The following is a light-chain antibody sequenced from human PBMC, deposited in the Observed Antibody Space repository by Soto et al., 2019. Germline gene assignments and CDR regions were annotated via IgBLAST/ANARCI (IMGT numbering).Light chain of an antibody. V-gene: IGKV1-33*01. CDR1: QDIGNF. J-gene: IGKJ5*01. CDR3: QQHDTRPTMT. Sequence: IQVTQSPSTLSASVGDRVTITCQASQDIGNFLSWYQQKPGKVPKLLIFDASNLETGVPSRFSGSGSGTDFSFTITSLRPEDSATYYCQQHDTRPTMTFGQGTRLEIK. CDR2: DAS.